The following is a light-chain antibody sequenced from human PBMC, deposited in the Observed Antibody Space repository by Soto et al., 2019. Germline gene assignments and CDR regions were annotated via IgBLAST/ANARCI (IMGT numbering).Light chain of an antibody. CDR1: QSVSRGY. Sequence: EIVLTQSPATLSLSPGERATLSCRSSQSVSRGYLAWYQQKAGQAPRLLIYGVSSRATGVPDRFSGSASGTDFTLTISRLEPEDFAVYYCQQFATSRWTFGQGTKVDI. V-gene: IGKV3-20*01. CDR2: GVS. J-gene: IGKJ1*01. CDR3: QQFATSRWT.